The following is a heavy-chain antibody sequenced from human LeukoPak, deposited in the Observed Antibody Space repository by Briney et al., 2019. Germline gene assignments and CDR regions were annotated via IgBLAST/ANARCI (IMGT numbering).Heavy chain of an antibody. V-gene: IGHV4-59*01. D-gene: IGHD3-22*01. CDR2: IYYSGGT. CDR1: GGAISSYY. J-gene: IGHJ4*02. Sequence: PSETLSLTCTVSGGAISSYYWSWIRQLPGKGLEWIGYIYYSGGTKYNPSLMSRVTISVDRAQSQFSLSLSSATAADTAVYYCARDGLYDSSGYYMDSWGQGTLVIVSS. CDR3: ARDGLYDSSGYYMDS.